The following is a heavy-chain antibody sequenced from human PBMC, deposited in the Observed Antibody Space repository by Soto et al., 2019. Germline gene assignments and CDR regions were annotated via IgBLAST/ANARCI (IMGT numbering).Heavy chain of an antibody. CDR1: GFTFSSYA. D-gene: IGHD2-2*01. Sequence: GGSLRLSCIAPGFTFSSYAMAWVRQAPGKGLEWVSGISGNGEITHYADSVKGRFTISRDNSKNTLYLQMNSLRAEDSALYYCAKDDHCSGTSCSASWFDYWGPGTLVTVSS. J-gene: IGHJ4*02. CDR2: ISGNGEIT. CDR3: AKDDHCSGTSCSASWFDY. V-gene: IGHV3-23*01.